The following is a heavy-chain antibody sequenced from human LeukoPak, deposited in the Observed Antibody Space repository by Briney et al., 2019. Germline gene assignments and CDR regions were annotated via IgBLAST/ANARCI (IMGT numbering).Heavy chain of an antibody. Sequence: SEILSLTCTVSGGSISSGGYYWSWIRQHPGKGLEWIGYIYYSGSTYYNPSLKSRVTISVDTSKNQFSLKLSSVTAADTAVYYCVIDSAQSNAFDIWGQGTMVTVSS. D-gene: IGHD4-11*01. CDR3: VIDSAQSNAFDI. CDR1: GGSISSGGYY. J-gene: IGHJ3*02. V-gene: IGHV4-31*03. CDR2: IYYSGST.